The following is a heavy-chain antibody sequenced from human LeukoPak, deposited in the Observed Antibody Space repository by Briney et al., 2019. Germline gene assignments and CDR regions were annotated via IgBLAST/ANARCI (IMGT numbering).Heavy chain of an antibody. CDR3: ARSIVATTRTVYFDY. CDR1: GFTFSDYY. D-gene: IGHD5-12*01. Sequence: GGSLRLSCAASGFTFSDYYMSWIRQAPGKGLEWVSYISSSGSTIYYADSVKGRFTISRDNAKNSLYLQMNSLRAEDTAVYYCARSIVATTRTVYFDYWGQGTLVTVSS. V-gene: IGHV3-11*01. J-gene: IGHJ4*02. CDR2: ISSSGSTI.